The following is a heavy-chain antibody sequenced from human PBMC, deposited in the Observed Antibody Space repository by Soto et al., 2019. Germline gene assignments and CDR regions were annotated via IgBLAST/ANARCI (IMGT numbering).Heavy chain of an antibody. V-gene: IGHV1-69*06. Sequence: ASVKVSCKASGVSFTSYAFGWVRQAPGQGLEWMGGIIAVFGTTNYAQKFQGRVTITADRSTNTAYMELSSLRSEDTAVYYCARDYFDRSGSPVPKWGQGTLVTVSS. CDR3: ARDYFDRSGSPVPK. CDR1: GVSFTSYA. D-gene: IGHD3-22*01. J-gene: IGHJ4*02. CDR2: IIAVFGTT.